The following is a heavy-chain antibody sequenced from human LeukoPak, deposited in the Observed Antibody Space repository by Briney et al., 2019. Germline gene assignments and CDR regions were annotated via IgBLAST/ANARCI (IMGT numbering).Heavy chain of an antibody. CDR2: IIPILGIA. J-gene: IGHJ6*03. Sequence: SVKVSCKASGGTFSSYAISWVRQAPGQGLEWMGRIIPILGIANYAQKFQGRVTITADKSTSTAYMELSSLRSEDTAVYYCARDGYCSGGSCLTSPYYYYYMDVWGKGTTVTVSS. D-gene: IGHD2-15*01. V-gene: IGHV1-69*04. CDR1: GGTFSSYA. CDR3: ARDGYCSGGSCLTSPYYYYYMDV.